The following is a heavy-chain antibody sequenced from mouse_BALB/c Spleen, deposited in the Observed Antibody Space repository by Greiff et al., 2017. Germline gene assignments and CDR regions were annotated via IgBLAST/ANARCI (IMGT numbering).Heavy chain of an antibody. D-gene: IGHD1-1*01. J-gene: IGHJ1*01. CDR1: GYSITSDYA. CDR3: ARRHYYGSSPYFDV. Sequence: EVKLMESGPGLVKPSQSLSLTCTVTGYSITSDYAWTWIRQFPGNKLEWMGYISYSGSTSYNPSLKSRISITRDTSKNQFFLQLNSVTTEDTATYYCARRHYYGSSPYFDVWGAGTTVTVSS. V-gene: IGHV3-2*02. CDR2: ISYSGST.